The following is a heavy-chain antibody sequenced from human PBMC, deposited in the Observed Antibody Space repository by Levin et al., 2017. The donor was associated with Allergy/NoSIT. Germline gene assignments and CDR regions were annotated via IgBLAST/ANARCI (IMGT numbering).Heavy chain of an antibody. V-gene: IGHV1-8*01. D-gene: IGHD2-2*01. CDR1: GYTFTSYD. Sequence: ASVKVSCKASGYTFTSYDINWVRQATGQGLEWMGWMNPNSGNTGYAQKFQGRVTMTRNTSISTAYMELSSLRSEDTAVFYCARGGYCGSTSCYHYYFYYMDVWGKGTTVTVSS. CDR3: ARGGYCGSTSCYHYYFYYMDV. CDR2: MNPNSGNT. J-gene: IGHJ6*03.